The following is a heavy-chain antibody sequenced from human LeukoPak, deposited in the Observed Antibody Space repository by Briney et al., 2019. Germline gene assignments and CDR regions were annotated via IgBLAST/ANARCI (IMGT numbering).Heavy chain of an antibody. CDR1: GYTFTSYA. CDR3: ARDQFPMTTVKVLVY. J-gene: IGHJ4*02. D-gene: IGHD4-11*01. Sequence: ASVKVSCKASGYTFTSYAMHWVRQAPGQRLEWMGWINAGNGNTKYSQKFQGRVTITRDTSASTAYMELSSLRSEDTAVYYCARDQFPMTTVKVLVYWGQGTLVTVSS. CDR2: INAGNGNT. V-gene: IGHV1-3*01.